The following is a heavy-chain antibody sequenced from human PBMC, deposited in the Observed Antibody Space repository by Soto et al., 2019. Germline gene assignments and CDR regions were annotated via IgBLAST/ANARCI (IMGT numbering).Heavy chain of an antibody. CDR1: RGFFSSYA. Sequence: SVKVSCKASRGFFSSYAVTWVRQAPGQGLEWMGRIIPIPGITNYAQKFQGRVTMTTDTSTSTVYMELSRLRSDDTAVYYCAREAIVAGATTGMDVWGQGTTVTVSS. V-gene: IGHV1-69*04. CDR2: IIPIPGIT. J-gene: IGHJ6*02. CDR3: AREAIVAGATTGMDV. D-gene: IGHD1-26*01.